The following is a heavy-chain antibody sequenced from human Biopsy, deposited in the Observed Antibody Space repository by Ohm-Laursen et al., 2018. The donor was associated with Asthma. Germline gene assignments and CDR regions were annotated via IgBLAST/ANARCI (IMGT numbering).Heavy chain of an antibody. J-gene: IGHJ3*02. V-gene: IGHV1-3*01. CDR3: ARTYYDFLTGQVNDAFAM. Sequence: ASVKVSCKASGYTFINFAIHWVRQAPGQRLEWMGWINAGNGDTKYSQKFQGRVTITRDTSANTAYMNLSSLRSEDTAVYYCARTYYDFLTGQVNDAFAMWGQGTMVTVSS. CDR1: GYTFINFA. D-gene: IGHD3-9*01. CDR2: INAGNGDT.